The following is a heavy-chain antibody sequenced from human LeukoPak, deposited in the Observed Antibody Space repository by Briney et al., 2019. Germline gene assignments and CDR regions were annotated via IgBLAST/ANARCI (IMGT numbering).Heavy chain of an antibody. CDR2: SYHSGST. CDR1: GYSISSGYY. V-gene: IGHV4-38-2*01. D-gene: IGHD5-24*01. J-gene: IGHJ4*02. Sequence: SETLSLTCAVSGYSISSGYYWGWIRQPPGKGLEWIGSSYHSGSTYYNPSLKSRVTISVDTSKNQFSLKLSSVTAADTAVYYCARGSVGYNEEVETFDYWGQGTLVTVSS. CDR3: ARGSVGYNEEVETFDY.